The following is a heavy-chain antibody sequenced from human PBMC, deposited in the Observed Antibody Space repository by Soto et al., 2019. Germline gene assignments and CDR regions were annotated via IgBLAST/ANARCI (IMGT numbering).Heavy chain of an antibody. CDR3: ARGAYYYDSSGLSY. Sequence: EVQLVESGGGLVQPGGSLRLSCAASGFTFSSYSMNWVRQAPGKGLEWVSYISSSSSTIYYADSVKGRFTISRDNAKNSRYLQMNSLRAEDTSAYYCARGAYYYDSSGLSYWGQGTLVTVSS. V-gene: IGHV3-48*01. CDR1: GFTFSSYS. CDR2: ISSSSSTI. J-gene: IGHJ4*02. D-gene: IGHD3-22*01.